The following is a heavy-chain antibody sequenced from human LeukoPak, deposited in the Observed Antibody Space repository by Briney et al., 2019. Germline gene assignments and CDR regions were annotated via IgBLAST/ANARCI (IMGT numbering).Heavy chain of an antibody. CDR2: IYHSGST. J-gene: IGHJ4*02. D-gene: IGHD6-19*01. V-gene: IGHV4-39*07. CDR3: ARDKGMGIAVAGTKY. CDR1: GGSISSSSYY. Sequence: SETLSLTCTVSGGSISSSSYYWGWIRQPPGKGLEWIGSIYHSGSTYYNPSLKSRVTISVDTSKNQFSLKLSSVTAADTAVYYCARDKGMGIAVAGTKYWGQGTLVTVSS.